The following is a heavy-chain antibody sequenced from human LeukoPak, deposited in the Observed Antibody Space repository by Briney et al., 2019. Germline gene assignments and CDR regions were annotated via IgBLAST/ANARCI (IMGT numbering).Heavy chain of an antibody. CDR2: INPNSGGT. D-gene: IGHD3-22*01. CDR3: ARDSSGYYEKDYYYYGMDV. Sequence: ASVKVSCKASGYTFTGYYMHWVRQAPGQGLEGMGWINPNSGGTNYAQKFQGRVTMTRDTSISTAYMELSRLRSDDTAVYYCARDSSGYYEKDYYYYGMDVWGQGTTVTVSS. V-gene: IGHV1-2*02. J-gene: IGHJ6*02. CDR1: GYTFTGYY.